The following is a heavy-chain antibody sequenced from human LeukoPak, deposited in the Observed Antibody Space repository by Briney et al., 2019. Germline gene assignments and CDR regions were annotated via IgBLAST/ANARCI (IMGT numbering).Heavy chain of an antibody. CDR3: SRDGYYYDSSGYYYSPNYYYYYMDV. J-gene: IGHJ6*03. D-gene: IGHD3-22*01. CDR1: GFTFSSYS. Sequence: GGSLTLSCAASGFTFSSYSMIWLRQPPGRGLEWVAYISSSSSNIYYAHSVRGRFTISRDNAKNSLYLQMNSLRAEDPAVYDCSRDGYYYDSSGYYYSPNYYYYYMDVWGKGTKVSVPS. V-gene: IGHV3-48*01. CDR2: ISSSSSNI.